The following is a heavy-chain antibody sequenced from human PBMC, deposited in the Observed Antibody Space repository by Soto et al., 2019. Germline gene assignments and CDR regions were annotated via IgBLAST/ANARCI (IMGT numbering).Heavy chain of an antibody. CDR1: GGSIGSFY. Sequence: SETLSLTCTVSGGSIGSFYWNWLRQSPRKGLEWIGFIYYNGTTNYNPSLKSRVTISEDRSKNQFSLKLSSVTAADTAVYYCARGVDYGAYPYFDYWGQGALVTVSS. D-gene: IGHD4-17*01. CDR3: ARGVDYGAYPYFDY. V-gene: IGHV4-59*01. J-gene: IGHJ4*02. CDR2: IYYNGTT.